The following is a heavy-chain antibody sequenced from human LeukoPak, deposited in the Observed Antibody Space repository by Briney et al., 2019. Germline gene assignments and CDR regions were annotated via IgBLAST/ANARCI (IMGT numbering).Heavy chain of an antibody. J-gene: IGHJ4*02. Sequence: GGSLRLSCAASGFTFSSYGMHWVRQAPGKGLEWVAFIRYDGSNKYYADSVKGRFTISRDNSKNTLYLQMNSLRAEDTAVYYCAKGKQPISAFGYWGQGTLVTVSS. CDR3: AKGKQPISAFGY. D-gene: IGHD3-3*01. V-gene: IGHV3-30*02. CDR2: IRYDGSNK. CDR1: GFTFSSYG.